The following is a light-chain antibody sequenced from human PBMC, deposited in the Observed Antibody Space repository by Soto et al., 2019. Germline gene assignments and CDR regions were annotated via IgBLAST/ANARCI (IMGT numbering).Light chain of an antibody. CDR1: QSVSSSY. Sequence: EIVLTQSPGTLSLSPGERATLSCRASQSVSSSYLAWCQQKPGQAPMLLIYGASSRATGIPDRFSGSGSGTDLTLTISRLEPEDFAVYYCQQYDSSPITFGQGTRLEIK. CDR2: GAS. CDR3: QQYDSSPIT. J-gene: IGKJ5*01. V-gene: IGKV3-20*01.